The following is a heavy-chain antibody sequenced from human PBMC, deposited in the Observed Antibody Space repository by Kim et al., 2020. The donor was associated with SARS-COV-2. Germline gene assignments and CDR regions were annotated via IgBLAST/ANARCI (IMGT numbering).Heavy chain of an antibody. CDR2: IIPIFGTA. D-gene: IGHD5-18*01. J-gene: IGHJ6*02. CDR3: ARGTAYGYVGYYYYYGMDV. CDR1: GGTFSSYA. V-gene: IGHV1-69*13. Sequence: SVKVSCKASGGTFSSYAISWVRQAHGQGLEWMGGIIPIFGTANYVQKFQGRVTMTADESTSTAYMELSSLRSEDTAVYYCARGTAYGYVGYYYYYGMDVWGQGTTVTVSS.